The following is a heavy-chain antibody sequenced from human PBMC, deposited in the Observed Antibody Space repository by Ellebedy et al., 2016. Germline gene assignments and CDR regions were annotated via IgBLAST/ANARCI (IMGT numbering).Heavy chain of an antibody. D-gene: IGHD1-26*01. Sequence: SETLSLXCTVSGGSISSYYWSWIRQPPGKGLEWIGYIYFTGTTNYNPSFKSRVTLSVDSSKNQFSLKLTFVTAADTAIYYCAQGGGSNYVWGRGTLVTVSS. V-gene: IGHV4-59*03. CDR3: AQGGGSNYV. CDR1: GGSISSYY. J-gene: IGHJ4*02. CDR2: IYFTGTT.